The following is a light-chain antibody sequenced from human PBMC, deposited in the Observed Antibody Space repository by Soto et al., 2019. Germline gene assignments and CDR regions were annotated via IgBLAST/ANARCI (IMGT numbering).Light chain of an antibody. Sequence: LTQPASVSGSPGQSITISCTGTSSDVGGYKHVSWCQHHPGKAPKLMIYEVSNRPSGVSNRFSGSKSGYTASLTISGLQAEDEADYYCNSQRSSGTRVFGTGTKVTVL. CDR2: EVS. V-gene: IGLV2-14*01. CDR1: SSDVGGYKH. J-gene: IGLJ1*01. CDR3: NSQRSSGTRV.